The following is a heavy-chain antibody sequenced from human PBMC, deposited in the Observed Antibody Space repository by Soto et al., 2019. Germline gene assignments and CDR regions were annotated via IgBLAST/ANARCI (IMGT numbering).Heavy chain of an antibody. CDR3: ARSWDPAH. J-gene: IGHJ4*02. D-gene: IGHD1-26*01. Sequence: GGSLGLSCAACGFSVSINYVNWVRQAPGKGLEWVSVIYSGGSTFYADSVKGRFTISRDNSKNTLYLQMNSLRAEDTAVYFCARSWDPAHWGQGALVTVSS. V-gene: IGHV3-66*01. CDR1: GFSVSINY. CDR2: IYSGGST.